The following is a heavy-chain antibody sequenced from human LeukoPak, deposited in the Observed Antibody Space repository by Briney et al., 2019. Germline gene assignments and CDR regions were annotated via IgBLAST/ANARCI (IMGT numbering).Heavy chain of an antibody. CDR2: IWYDGSNK. J-gene: IGHJ3*02. D-gene: IGHD6-19*01. CDR1: GFTFSSYG. Sequence: GGSLRLSCAASGFTFSSYGMHWVLQAPGKGLEWVAVIWYDGSNKYYADSVKGRFTISRDNSKNTLYLQMNSLRAEDTAVYYCARDDIAVAGNDAFDIWGQGTMVTVSS. V-gene: IGHV3-33*01. CDR3: ARDDIAVAGNDAFDI.